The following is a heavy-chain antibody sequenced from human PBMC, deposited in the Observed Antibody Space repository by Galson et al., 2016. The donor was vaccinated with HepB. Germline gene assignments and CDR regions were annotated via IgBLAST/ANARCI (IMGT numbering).Heavy chain of an antibody. Sequence: TLSLTCTVSDASISSSDYSWNWIRQPPGRGLEWIGYIYLSVTSYYNPSLKSRVTISVDRSKNHFSLNLTSVTAADTAVYYCARGGGGYRGHGPLGYYYYYMDVWGKGTTVTVSS. CDR3: ARGGGGYRGHGPLGYYYYYMDV. J-gene: IGHJ6*03. V-gene: IGHV4-30-2*01. D-gene: IGHD5-12*01. CDR1: DASISSSDYS. CDR2: IYLSVTS.